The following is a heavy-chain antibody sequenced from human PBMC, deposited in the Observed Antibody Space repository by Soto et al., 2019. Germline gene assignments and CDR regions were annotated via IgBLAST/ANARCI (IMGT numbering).Heavy chain of an antibody. D-gene: IGHD2-2*01. V-gene: IGHV1-18*04. CDR1: GFTFNRYG. J-gene: IGHJ6*02. Sequence: QDQLVQSGAEVKKPGASVMVSCKAAGFTFNRYGISWVRQAPGQGLEGMGWISGYNGDTNDAQKFQGRVTLTTDTSTSTAYMELRSLKSDDTAVYYCARDRSRTSIYYYYYGMDVWGQGTTVTVSS. CDR2: ISGYNGDT. CDR3: ARDRSRTSIYYYYYGMDV.